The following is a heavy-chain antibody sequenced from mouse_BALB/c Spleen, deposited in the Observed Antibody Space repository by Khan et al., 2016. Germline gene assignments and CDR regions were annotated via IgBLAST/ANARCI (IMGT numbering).Heavy chain of an antibody. CDR1: GYSITSDYA. CDR2: ISYSGST. CDR3: ASGGYYDY. J-gene: IGHJ2*01. V-gene: IGHV3-2*02. D-gene: IGHD2-3*01. Sequence: EVQLQESGPGLVKPSQSLFLTCTVTGYSITSDYAWNWIRQFPGNKLEWMGYISYSGSTSYNPSLKSRISITRDTSKNQFFLQLNSVTTEDTATYYCASGGYYDYWGQGTTLTVSS.